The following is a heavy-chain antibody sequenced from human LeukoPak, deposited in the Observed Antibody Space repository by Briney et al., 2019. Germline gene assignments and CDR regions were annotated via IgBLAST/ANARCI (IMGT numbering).Heavy chain of an antibody. Sequence: GGSLRLSCAASGFTFSSYAMSWVRQAPGKGLEWVSGMSGSGGSTYYADSVKGRFTISRDNSKNTLYLQMNTLRAEDTAVYYCAKDREYSYVYDAFDIWGQGTLVTVSS. J-gene: IGHJ3*02. CDR1: GFTFSSYA. CDR2: MSGSGGST. V-gene: IGHV3-23*01. CDR3: AKDREYSYVYDAFDI. D-gene: IGHD3-16*01.